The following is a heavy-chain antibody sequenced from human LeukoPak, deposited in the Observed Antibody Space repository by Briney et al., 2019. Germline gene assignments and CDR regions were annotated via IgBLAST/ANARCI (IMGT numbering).Heavy chain of an antibody. J-gene: IGHJ3*02. CDR3: ATASLPQLGAFDI. Sequence: GGSLRLSCAASGFTFSSYSMNWVRQAPGKGLEWVSSISSSSSYIYYADSLKGRFTISRDNAKNSLYLQMNSLRAEDTAVYYCATASLPQLGAFDIWGQGTMVTVSS. CDR2: ISSSSSYI. CDR1: GFTFSSYS. V-gene: IGHV3-21*04. D-gene: IGHD3-16*01.